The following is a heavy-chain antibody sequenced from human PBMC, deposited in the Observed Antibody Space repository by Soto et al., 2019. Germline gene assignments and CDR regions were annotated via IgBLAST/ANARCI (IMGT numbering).Heavy chain of an antibody. V-gene: IGHV3-48*02. CDR3: ARDGDGYNRPFDY. J-gene: IGHJ4*02. Sequence: EVRLVESGGGLVQRGGSLRLSCTASGFTFTFYSMNWVRQAPGKGLEWVSFIRGTSSMIYYADSVKGRFTISRDNAKNSLYRQINTLTDRDSAVYYCARDGDGYNRPFDYSGQGTLVTVSS. D-gene: IGHD5-12*01. CDR1: GFTFTFYS. CDR2: IRGTSSMI.